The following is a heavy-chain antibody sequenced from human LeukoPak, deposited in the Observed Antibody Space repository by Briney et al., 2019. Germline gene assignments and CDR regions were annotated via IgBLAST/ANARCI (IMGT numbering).Heavy chain of an antibody. D-gene: IGHD3-10*01. CDR1: GYTFTGYY. CDR3: ASSMVRGVIGDDY. V-gene: IGHV1-2*02. J-gene: IGHJ4*02. Sequence: GASVTVSCKASGYTFTGYYMHWVRQAPGQGLEWMGWINPNSGGTKYAQKFQGRVTMTRDKSISTAYMELSRLRSDDTAVYYCASSMVRGVIGDDYWGQGTLVTVSS. CDR2: INPNSGGT.